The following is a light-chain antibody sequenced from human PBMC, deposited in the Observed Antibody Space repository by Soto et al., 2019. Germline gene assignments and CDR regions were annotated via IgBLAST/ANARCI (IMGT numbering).Light chain of an antibody. J-gene: IGLJ1*01. CDR3: TSYTSSTPFCV. Sequence: QSVLTQPASVSGSPGQSIVISCTGVRTDVDGYDYVSWYQQHPGQAPQLMIYDVSNRPSGVPDRFSGSKSGNTASLTISGLQAEDEADYYCTSYTSSTPFCVIGTGTKVTVL. CDR1: RTDVDGYDY. CDR2: DVS. V-gene: IGLV2-14*03.